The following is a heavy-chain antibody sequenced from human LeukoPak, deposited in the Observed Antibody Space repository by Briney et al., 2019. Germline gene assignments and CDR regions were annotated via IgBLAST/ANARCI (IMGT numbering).Heavy chain of an antibody. Sequence: ASVNVSCKASGGTFRSYAISWVRQAPGQGLEWKGGIIPIFGTTNYAQKLQGRVTITADESTSTAYMELSSLRSEDTAVYYCARDQGYRYGYGDFDYWGQGTLVTVSS. J-gene: IGHJ4*02. D-gene: IGHD5-18*01. CDR3: ARDQGYRYGYGDFDY. V-gene: IGHV1-69*13. CDR2: IIPIFGTT. CDR1: GGTFRSYA.